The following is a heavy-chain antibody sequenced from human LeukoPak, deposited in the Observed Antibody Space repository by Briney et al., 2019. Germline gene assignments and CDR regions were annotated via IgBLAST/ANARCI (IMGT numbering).Heavy chain of an antibody. D-gene: IGHD1-26*01. CDR3: ARGDWEGKGFDY. J-gene: IGHJ4*02. CDR1: GGSINSSRDF. Sequence: PSETLSLTCTVSGGSINSSRDFWGWIRQPPGKGLEWIGSIYHSGTTYYNPSLKSRVTISVDTSKNQFSLKLSSVTAADTAVYYCARGDWEGKGFDYWGQGTLVTVSS. V-gene: IGHV4-39*07. CDR2: IYHSGTT.